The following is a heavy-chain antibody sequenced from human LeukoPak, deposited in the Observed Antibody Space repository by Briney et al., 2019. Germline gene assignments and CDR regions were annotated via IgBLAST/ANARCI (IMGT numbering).Heavy chain of an antibody. J-gene: IGHJ4*02. Sequence: PGGSLRLSCAASGFTFSSYEMNWVRQAPGKGLEWVAIISYDGSNKYYADSVKGRFTISRDNSKNTLYLQMNSLRAEDTAVYYCAKAYDSSGYYDAPFDYWGQGTLVTVSS. CDR2: ISYDGSNK. CDR1: GFTFSSYE. V-gene: IGHV3-30*18. D-gene: IGHD3-22*01. CDR3: AKAYDSSGYYDAPFDY.